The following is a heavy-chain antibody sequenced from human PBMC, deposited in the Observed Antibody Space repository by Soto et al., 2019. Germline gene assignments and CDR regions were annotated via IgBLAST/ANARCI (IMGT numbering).Heavy chain of an antibody. CDR1: GYSFSSFW. CDR2: IYPGDAPT. D-gene: IGHD6-19*01. V-gene: IGHV5-51*01. CDR3: ARQDSSGWYGGPLIDY. Sequence: PGESLKISCKISGYSFSSFWIAWVRQKPGKGLEWMGIIYPGDAPTIYSPSFQARLTISVDMSISPSHLQRYDLQATDIPMHYFARQDSSGWYGGPLIDYWGQGTLVTDSS. J-gene: IGHJ4*02.